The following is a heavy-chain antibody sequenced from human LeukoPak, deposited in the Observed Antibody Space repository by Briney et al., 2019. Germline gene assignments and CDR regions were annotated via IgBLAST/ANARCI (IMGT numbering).Heavy chain of an antibody. J-gene: IGHJ3*02. Sequence: GGSLRLSCAASGFTFSNYGMHWVRQAPGKGLEWVAVIGSNGRTQYYADSVKGRFTISRDNSKSTLFLQMSSLAAEDTAVYYCVGELLTAAGTIGAFDIWGRGTMVTVSS. CDR2: IGSNGRTQ. D-gene: IGHD6-13*01. CDR3: VGELLTAAGTIGAFDI. V-gene: IGHV3-33*08. CDR1: GFTFSNYG.